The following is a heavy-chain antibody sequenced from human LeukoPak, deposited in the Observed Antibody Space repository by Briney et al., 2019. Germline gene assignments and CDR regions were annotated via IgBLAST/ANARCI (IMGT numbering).Heavy chain of an antibody. Sequence: SVKVSCKASGGTFSSYAISWVRQAPGQGLEWMGGIIPIFGTANYAQKFQGRVTITADESTSTAYMELSSLRSEDMAVYYCAREPEVVPAAMGDLYAFDIWGQGTMVTVSS. CDR2: IIPIFGTA. J-gene: IGHJ3*02. D-gene: IGHD2-2*01. CDR3: AREPEVVPAAMGDLYAFDI. CDR1: GGTFSSYA. V-gene: IGHV1-69*01.